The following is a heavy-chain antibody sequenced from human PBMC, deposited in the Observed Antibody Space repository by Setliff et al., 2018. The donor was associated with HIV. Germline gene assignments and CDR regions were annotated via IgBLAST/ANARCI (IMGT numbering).Heavy chain of an antibody. J-gene: IGHJ4*02. D-gene: IGHD5-12*01. CDR2: MNPNSGNT. V-gene: IGHV1-8*03. CDR1: GYTFTNYD. Sequence: GASVKVSCKASGYTFTNYDINWVRQATGQGLEWMGWMNPNSGNTGYAQKFQGRVTFTRNTSKGTAYMELSSLRSDDTALYYCARGAQGYEDYYFDYWGQGTLVTVSS. CDR3: ARGAQGYEDYYFDY.